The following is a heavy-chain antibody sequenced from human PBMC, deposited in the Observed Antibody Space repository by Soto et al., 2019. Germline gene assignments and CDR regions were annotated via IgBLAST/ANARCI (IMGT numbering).Heavy chain of an antibody. CDR3: ARDSSGYLGY. D-gene: IGHD3-22*01. J-gene: IGHJ4*02. Sequence: PSETLSLTCAVSGGSISSGGYSWSWIRQPPGKGLEWIGYIYHSGSTYYNPSLKSRVTISVDRSKNQFSLKLSSVTAADTAVYYCARDSSGYLGYWGQGTLVTVSS. CDR2: IYHSGST. CDR1: GGSISSGGYS. V-gene: IGHV4-30-2*01.